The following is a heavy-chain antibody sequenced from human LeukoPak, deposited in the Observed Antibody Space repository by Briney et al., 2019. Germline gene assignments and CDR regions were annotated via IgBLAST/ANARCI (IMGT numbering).Heavy chain of an antibody. J-gene: IGHJ4*02. CDR2: INPNSGGT. CDR3: ARGGYYGSSGHFDY. Sequence: GASVKVSCKASGYTFTGYYMHWVRQAPGQGLEWMGWINPNSGGTNYAQKFQGWVTMTRDTSISTAYMELSRLRSDDTAVYYCARGGYYGSSGHFDYWGQGTLVTASS. V-gene: IGHV1-2*04. CDR1: GYTFTGYY. D-gene: IGHD3-22*01.